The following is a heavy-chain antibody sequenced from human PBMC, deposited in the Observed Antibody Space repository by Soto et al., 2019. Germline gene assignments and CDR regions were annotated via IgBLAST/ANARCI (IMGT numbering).Heavy chain of an antibody. V-gene: IGHV3-23*01. CDR3: ARSGLALPYSASHWFDP. Sequence: AGSLRLACAASGFTFSSYAMSWVRQAPGKGLEWVSAISGSGGSTYYADSVRGRFTISRDNAKNSLFLQMNSLRGEDTAVYYCARSGLALPYSASHWFDPWGHGTLVTVSS. J-gene: IGHJ5*02. CDR2: ISGSGGST. D-gene: IGHD3-22*01. CDR1: GFTFSSYA.